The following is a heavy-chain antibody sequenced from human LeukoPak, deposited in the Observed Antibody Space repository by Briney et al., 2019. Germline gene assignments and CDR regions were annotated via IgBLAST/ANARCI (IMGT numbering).Heavy chain of an antibody. CDR3: GRDLGPVWLGDLSVFDY. Sequence: TGGSLRLSCAASGFTFSSYWMSWVRQAPGKGLEWVANIKQDGSEKYYVDSVKGRFTISRDNAKNSLYLQMNSLRAEDTAVYYCGRDLGPVWLGDLSVFDYWGQGPLVTVSS. J-gene: IGHJ4*02. CDR1: GFTFSSYW. D-gene: IGHD3-10*01. V-gene: IGHV3-7*01. CDR2: IKQDGSEK.